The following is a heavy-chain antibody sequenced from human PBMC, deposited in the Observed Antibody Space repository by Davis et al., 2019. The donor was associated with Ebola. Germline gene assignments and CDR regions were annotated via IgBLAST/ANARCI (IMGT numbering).Heavy chain of an antibody. CDR3: TREGLQWFGELSYYYGMDV. D-gene: IGHD3-10*01. J-gene: IGHJ6*02. CDR2: IYSSGTT. CDR1: GFSVSANY. Sequence: PGGSLRLSCAASGFSVSANYISWVRQAPGKGPEWVSVIYSSGTTFYADSVTGRFTVSRDISKNTVYLQMNSLRAEDTAVYYCTREGLQWFGELSYYYGMDVWGQGTTVTVSS. V-gene: IGHV3-66*01.